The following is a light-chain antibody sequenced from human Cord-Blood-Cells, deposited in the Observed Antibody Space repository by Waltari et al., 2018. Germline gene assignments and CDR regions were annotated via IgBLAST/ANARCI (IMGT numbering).Light chain of an antibody. J-gene: IGLJ1*01. CDR2: EVS. CDR3: SSYAGSNNLI. V-gene: IGLV2-8*01. Sequence: QSALTQPPSASGSPGQSVTISCTGTSSDVCGCNHVSWYQQHPGKAPKLMIYEVSKRPSGVPDRFSGSKSGNTASLTVSGLQAEDEADYYCSSYAGSNNLIFGTGTKVTVL. CDR1: SSDVCGCNH.